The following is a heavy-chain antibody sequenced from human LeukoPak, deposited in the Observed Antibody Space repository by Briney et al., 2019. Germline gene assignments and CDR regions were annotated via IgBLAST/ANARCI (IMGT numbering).Heavy chain of an antibody. CDR3: ARGITGRNDY. J-gene: IGHJ4*02. CDR2: TYYRSKWYN. D-gene: IGHD1-26*01. Sequence: SQTPSHTCAISGDSLSTNIAGWGGVGQSPWRGLEWVGRTYYRSKWYNEYADSVKSRITINPDTSKNQFSLHLNSVTPEDTAVYYCARGITGRNDYWGQGTLVTVSS. CDR1: GDSLSTNIAG. V-gene: IGHV6-1*01.